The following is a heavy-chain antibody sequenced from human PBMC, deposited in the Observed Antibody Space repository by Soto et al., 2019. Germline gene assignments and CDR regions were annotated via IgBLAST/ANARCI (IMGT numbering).Heavy chain of an antibody. V-gene: IGHV4-39*01. Sequence: LSLTCTVSGGSISSSSYYWGWIRQPPGKGLEWIGSIYYSGSTYYNPSLKSRVTISVDTSKNQFSLKLSSVTAADTAVYYCARRSQYSSSPADAFDIWGQGTMVTVSS. J-gene: IGHJ3*02. CDR2: IYYSGST. CDR3: ARRSQYSSSPADAFDI. D-gene: IGHD6-6*01. CDR1: GGSISSSSYY.